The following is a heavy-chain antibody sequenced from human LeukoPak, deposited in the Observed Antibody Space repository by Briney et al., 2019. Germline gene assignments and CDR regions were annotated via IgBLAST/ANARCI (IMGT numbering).Heavy chain of an antibody. CDR1: GFTFSTYG. J-gene: IGHJ4*02. CDR3: ARPAFSSGWYPPPWDY. CDR2: ISYDGSNK. Sequence: GGSLRLSCAASGFTFSTYGIHWVRQAPGKGLEWVAVISYDGSNKYYADSVRGRFTISRDNSKNTLYLQMNSLRAEDTAVYYCARPAFSSGWYPPPWDYWGQGTLVTVSS. D-gene: IGHD6-19*01. V-gene: IGHV3-30*03.